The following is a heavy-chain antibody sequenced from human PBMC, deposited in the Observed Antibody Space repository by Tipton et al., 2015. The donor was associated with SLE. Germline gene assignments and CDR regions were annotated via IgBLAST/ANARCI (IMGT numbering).Heavy chain of an antibody. J-gene: IGHJ2*01. D-gene: IGHD4-11*01. Sequence: SLRLSCAASGLTFSSYWMYWVRQAPGKGLVWVSGISNDGSITTYADSVKGRFTISRDNAENTLYLQMNSLRADDSAVYYCAREENSNYGWYFDLWGRGTPVTVSS. V-gene: IGHV3-74*01. CDR2: ISNDGSIT. CDR1: GLTFSSYW. CDR3: AREENSNYGWYFDL.